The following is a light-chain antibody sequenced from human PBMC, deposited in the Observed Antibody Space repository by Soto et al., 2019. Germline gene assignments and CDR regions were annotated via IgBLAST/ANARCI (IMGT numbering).Light chain of an antibody. CDR3: ASWDDSLNGGL. V-gene: IGLV1-44*01. Sequence: QSVLTQPPSASGTPGQTVSISCSGSNSNIGRNTVNWFQQVPGTAPKLLIFTTYQRPSGVPDRFSGSKSGTSASLAISGLQSEDDADYYCASWDDSLNGGLFGGGTQLTVL. CDR2: TTY. J-gene: IGLJ2*01. CDR1: NSNIGRNT.